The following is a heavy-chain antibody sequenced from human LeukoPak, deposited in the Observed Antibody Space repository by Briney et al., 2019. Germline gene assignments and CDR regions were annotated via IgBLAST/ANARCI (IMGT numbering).Heavy chain of an antibody. J-gene: IGHJ4*02. V-gene: IGHV3-7*05. CDR2: IKKDGSDK. Sequence: GGSLRLSCAASGFTFSSYWMSWVRQAPGKGLEWLSNIKKDGSDKYYVASVKGRFTISRDNAKNSMYLQMNSLRDEDTAVYYCGRDMDYWGQGHLVTVSS. CDR3: GRDMDY. CDR1: GFTFSSYW.